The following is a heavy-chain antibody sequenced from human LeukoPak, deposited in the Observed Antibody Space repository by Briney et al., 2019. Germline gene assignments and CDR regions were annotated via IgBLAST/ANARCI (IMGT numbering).Heavy chain of an antibody. CDR3: VRDHIWAFDY. Sequence: GGSLRLSCVASGFTFSVYSMNWVRQAPGKGLEWISYFNGNGANINYADSVRGRFTISRDNGKNSLYLQMDSLRADDSAVYYCVRDHIWAFDYWGQGILVSVSS. J-gene: IGHJ4*02. D-gene: IGHD3-16*01. CDR1: GFTFSVYS. CDR2: FNGNGANI. V-gene: IGHV3-48*01.